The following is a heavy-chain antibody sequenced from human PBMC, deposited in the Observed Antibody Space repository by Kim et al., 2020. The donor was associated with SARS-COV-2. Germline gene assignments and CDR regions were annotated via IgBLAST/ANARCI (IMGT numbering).Heavy chain of an antibody. CDR3: TTVAAAAGTGLDY. CDR1: GFTFSNAW. V-gene: IGHV3-15*01. Sequence: GGSLRLSCAASGFTFSNAWMSWVRQAPGKGLEWVGRIKSKTDGGTTDYAAPVKGRFTISRDDSKNTLYLQMNSLKTEDTAVYYCTTVAAAAGTGLDYWGQGTLVTVSS. J-gene: IGHJ4*02. CDR2: IKSKTDGGTT. D-gene: IGHD6-13*01.